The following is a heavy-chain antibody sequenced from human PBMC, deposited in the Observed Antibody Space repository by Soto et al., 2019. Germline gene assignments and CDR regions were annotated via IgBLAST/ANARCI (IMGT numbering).Heavy chain of an antibody. D-gene: IGHD6-19*01. V-gene: IGHV3-48*02. Sequence: GGSLRLSCVASGFTFGSRAMRWVLQAPGNGLEWISYVSTSSSIIYYTDSVKGGFTISRDNAKNSLYLQMNSLREEDTDVYYCARARLRGIRVVAGIEHCGQGTLVTVYS. CDR2: VSTSSSII. CDR1: GFTFGSRA. J-gene: IGHJ4*02. CDR3: ARARLRGIRVVAGIEH.